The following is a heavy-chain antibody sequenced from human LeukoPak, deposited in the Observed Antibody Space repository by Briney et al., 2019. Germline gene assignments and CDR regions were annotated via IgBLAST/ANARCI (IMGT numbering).Heavy chain of an antibody. J-gene: IGHJ4*02. D-gene: IGHD5/OR15-5a*01. CDR1: GFTFRSYD. Sequence: GGSLRLSCAASGFTFRSYDMHWVRQAPGKALEWVAFIRYDGNHKYYADSLKVRFTISRDNSKNTLYLQMSSLRAEDTAIYYCAKENNADSVFFGLHYWGRGTLVTVSS. CDR3: AKENNADSVFFGLHY. V-gene: IGHV3-30*02. CDR2: IRYDGNHK.